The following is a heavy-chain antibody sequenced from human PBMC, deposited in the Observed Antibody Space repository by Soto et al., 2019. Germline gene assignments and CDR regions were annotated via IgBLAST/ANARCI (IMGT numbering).Heavy chain of an antibody. V-gene: IGHV4-31*03. J-gene: IGHJ3*02. Sequence: SETLSLTCTVSGGSISSGGYYWSWIRQHPGKGLEWIGYIYYSGSTYYNPSLKSRVTMSVDTSKNQFSLKLSSVTAADTAVYYCARDLNVLEAFDIWGQGTMVTVSS. CDR2: IYYSGST. CDR3: ARDLNVLEAFDI. CDR1: GGSISSGGYY. D-gene: IGHD3-3*02.